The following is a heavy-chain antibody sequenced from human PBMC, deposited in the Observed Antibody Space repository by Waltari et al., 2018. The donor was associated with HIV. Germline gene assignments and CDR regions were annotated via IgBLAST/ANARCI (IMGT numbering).Heavy chain of an antibody. CDR3: VRVEDVGGASDYHYGMDV. CDR1: GFPFTNYW. D-gene: IGHD1-26*01. J-gene: IGHJ6*02. V-gene: IGHV3-74*03. CDR2: MNIDGTST. Sequence: EVQLVESGGALVKPGGSLRLSCTASGFPFTNYWMHWVRQAPGKGLVWAASMNIDGTSTAYGAAMKGRVTISRANGNSTLDLQRRRLRVEDTAVYYGVRVEDVGGASDYHYGMDVWGQGTTVIVSS.